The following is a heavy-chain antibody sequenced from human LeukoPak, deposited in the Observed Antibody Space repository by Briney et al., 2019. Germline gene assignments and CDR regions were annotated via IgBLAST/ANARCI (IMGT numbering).Heavy chain of an antibody. J-gene: IGHJ3*02. V-gene: IGHV3-7*03. CDR1: GLTFSGYW. CDR2: IKQDGSEK. D-gene: IGHD3-22*01. Sequence: GGSLRLSCEVSGLTFSGYWVTWVRQAPGKGLEWVANIKQDGSEKYYVDSVKGRFTISRDNAKNSLYLQMNSLRAEDTAVYYCAKALDITMIVVVTPDAFDIWGQGTTVTVSS. CDR3: AKALDITMIVVVTPDAFDI.